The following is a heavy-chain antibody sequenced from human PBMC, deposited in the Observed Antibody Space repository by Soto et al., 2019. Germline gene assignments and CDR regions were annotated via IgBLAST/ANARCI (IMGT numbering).Heavy chain of an antibody. V-gene: IGHV5-10-1*01. Sequence: GESLKISCKGSGYSFTSYWISWVRQVPGKGLEWMGRIDPSDSYTNYSPSFQGHVTISADKSISTAYLQWSSLKASDTAMYYCARHHHYDILTGYCNWFDPWGQGTLVTVSS. CDR2: IDPSDSYT. CDR1: GYSFTSYW. D-gene: IGHD3-9*01. CDR3: ARHHHYDILTGYCNWFDP. J-gene: IGHJ5*02.